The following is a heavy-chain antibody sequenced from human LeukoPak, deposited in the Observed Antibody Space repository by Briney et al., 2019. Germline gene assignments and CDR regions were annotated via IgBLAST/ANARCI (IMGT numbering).Heavy chain of an antibody. Sequence: PGGSLRFSCAASGFTFSAYSMNWVRQAPGKGLEWISYIGISSGNTKYADSVKGRFTISGDKAKNSLYLQMNSLRVEDTAVYYCARDYKYAFDNWGQGTLVTVSS. CDR3: ARDYKYAFDN. J-gene: IGHJ4*02. D-gene: IGHD5-24*01. V-gene: IGHV3-48*01. CDR2: IGISSGNT. CDR1: GFTFSAYS.